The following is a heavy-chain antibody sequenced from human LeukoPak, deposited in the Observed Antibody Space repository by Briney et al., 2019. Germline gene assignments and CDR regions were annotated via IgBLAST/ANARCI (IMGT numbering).Heavy chain of an antibody. J-gene: IGHJ3*02. CDR3: ARGPSIAARYDAFDI. V-gene: IGHV3-48*04. Sequence: HSGGSLRLSCTASGFTFSSYGMHWVRQAPGKGLEWVSYISSSGNTISYADSVKGRFTISRDNAKNSLYLQVISLRAEDTAVYYCARGPSIAARYDAFDIWGQGTMVTVSS. CDR1: GFTFSSYG. CDR2: ISSSGNTI. D-gene: IGHD6-6*01.